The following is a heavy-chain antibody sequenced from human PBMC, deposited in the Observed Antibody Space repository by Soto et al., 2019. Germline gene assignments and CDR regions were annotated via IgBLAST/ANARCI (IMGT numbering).Heavy chain of an antibody. J-gene: IGHJ4*02. CDR2: ISGSGGST. CDR3: AKARGSRTPAPGSY. D-gene: IGHD3-16*01. CDR1: GFTFGSYA. Sequence: GGSLRLSCAASGFTFGSYAMSWVRQAPGMGLEWVSAISGSGGSTYYADSVKGRFTISRDNSKNTLYLQMNSLGAEDTAIFFCAKARGSRTPAPGSYWGQGSLVTVSS. V-gene: IGHV3-23*01.